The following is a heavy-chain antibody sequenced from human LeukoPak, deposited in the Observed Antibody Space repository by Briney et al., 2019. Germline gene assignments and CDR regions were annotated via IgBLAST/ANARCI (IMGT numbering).Heavy chain of an antibody. Sequence: GGSLRLSCAASGFTFDDYTMHWVRQAPGKGLEWVSLISWDGGSTYYADSVKGRFTISRDNSKNSLYLQMNSLRAEDTAVYYCARDCSGYYADWGQGTLVTVSS. J-gene: IGHJ4*02. CDR2: ISWDGGST. CDR3: ARDCSGYYAD. V-gene: IGHV3-43*01. D-gene: IGHD3-3*01. CDR1: GFTFDDYT.